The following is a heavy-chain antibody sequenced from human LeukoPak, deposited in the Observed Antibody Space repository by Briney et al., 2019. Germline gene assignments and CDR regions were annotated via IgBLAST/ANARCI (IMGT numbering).Heavy chain of an antibody. V-gene: IGHV3-33*01. Sequence: GGSLRLSCAASGFTFSSYGMHWVRQAPGKGLEWVAVIWYDGSNKYYADSVKGRFTISRDNSKNTLYLQMNSLRAEDTAVYYCARDGDSGDAFDIWGQRTMVTVSS. CDR1: GFTFSSYG. D-gene: IGHD4-17*01. CDR2: IWYDGSNK. J-gene: IGHJ3*02. CDR3: ARDGDSGDAFDI.